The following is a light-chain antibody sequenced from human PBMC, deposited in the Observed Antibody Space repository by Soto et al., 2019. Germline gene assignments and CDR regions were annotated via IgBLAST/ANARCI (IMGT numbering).Light chain of an antibody. Sequence: QSALTQPPSASGSPGQSFTISCTGNSNDVGHSSFISWYQQHPGKGPKLIIYEVSKRPSGVPDRFSGSKSGNTDSLSVSGLQDEDEADWFCDAQADNGKHVFGTGTKVTGL. V-gene: IGLV2-8*01. CDR2: EVS. CDR3: DAQADNGKHV. J-gene: IGLJ1*01. CDR1: SNDVGHSSF.